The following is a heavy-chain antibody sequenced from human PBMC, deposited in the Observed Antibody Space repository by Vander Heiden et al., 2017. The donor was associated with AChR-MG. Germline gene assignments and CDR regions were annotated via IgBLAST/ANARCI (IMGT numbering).Heavy chain of an antibody. J-gene: IGHJ3*02. Sequence: QVQLQVSGPGLVKPSVPLSLTCTVSGGSIRSYYWRWIRQPPGKGLEWIGYSYYSGSTNYKPSLKSRVTISVDTSKNQFSLKLSSVTAADTAVYYCARVPDRMATIRDDAFDIWGQGTMVTVSS. V-gene: IGHV4-59*01. CDR1: GGSIRSYY. CDR2: SYYSGST. CDR3: ARVPDRMATIRDDAFDI. D-gene: IGHD5-12*01.